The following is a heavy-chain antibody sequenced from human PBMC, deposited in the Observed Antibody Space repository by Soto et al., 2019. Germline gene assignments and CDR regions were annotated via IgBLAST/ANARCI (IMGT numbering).Heavy chain of an antibody. J-gene: IGHJ4*02. CDR1: GFTFSSYS. D-gene: IGHD3-10*01. Sequence: GGSLRLSCAASGFTFSSYSMNWVRQAPGKGLEWVSSISSSSSYIYYADSVKGRFTISRDNAKNSLYLQMNSLRAEDTAVYYCARDKGWFGELSGSDYWGQGTLVTVSS. CDR2: ISSSSSYI. V-gene: IGHV3-21*01. CDR3: ARDKGWFGELSGSDY.